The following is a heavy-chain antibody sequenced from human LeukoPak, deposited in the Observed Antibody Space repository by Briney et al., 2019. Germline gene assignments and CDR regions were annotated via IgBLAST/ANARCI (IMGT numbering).Heavy chain of an antibody. J-gene: IGHJ4*02. Sequence: PSETLSLTCTVSGGSISSYYWSWIRQPAGKGLEWIGRIYTSGSTNYNPSLKSRVTMSVDTSKNQFSLKLSSVTAADTAVCYCAREEYDYVWGSYRHLGFDYWGQGTLVTVSS. D-gene: IGHD3-16*02. CDR3: AREEYDYVWGSYRHLGFDY. CDR1: GGSISSYY. CDR2: IYTSGST. V-gene: IGHV4-4*07.